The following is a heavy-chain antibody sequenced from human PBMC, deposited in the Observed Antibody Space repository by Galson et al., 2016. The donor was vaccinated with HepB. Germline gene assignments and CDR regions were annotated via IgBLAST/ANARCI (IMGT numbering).Heavy chain of an antibody. V-gene: IGHV3-33*01. CDR3: ATEAPILAPTLDY. Sequence: SLRLSCAASGFTFSSYGMHWVRQAPGQGLEWVAVIWYDRSTKYYDDSVKGRFPISRDNSKNTLYLQMNSLRAEDTAVYYCATEAPILAPTLDYWGQGTLVTVSS. D-gene: IGHD2/OR15-2a*01. CDR1: GFTFSSYG. J-gene: IGHJ4*02. CDR2: IWYDRSTK.